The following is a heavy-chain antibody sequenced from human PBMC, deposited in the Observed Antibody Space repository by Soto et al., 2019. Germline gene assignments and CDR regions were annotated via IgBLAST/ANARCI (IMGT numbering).Heavy chain of an antibody. V-gene: IGHV4-61*01. CDR2: IYQSGST. CDR1: GVSVNSGNYY. Sequence: SETLSLTCSVSGVSVNSGNYYWSWIRQTPEKGLEWVGYIYQSGSTRYNPSLKSRVTISLDTAKNQFSLKLSSVTAADTAVYYCAASCVGCGGFNYYGMDVWGQGTTVTVSS. J-gene: IGHJ6*02. D-gene: IGHD2-21*01. CDR3: AASCVGCGGFNYYGMDV.